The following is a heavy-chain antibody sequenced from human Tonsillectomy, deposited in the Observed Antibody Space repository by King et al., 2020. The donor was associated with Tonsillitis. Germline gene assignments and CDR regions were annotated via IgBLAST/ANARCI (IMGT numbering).Heavy chain of an antibody. CDR2: INPNSGGT. V-gene: IGHV1-2*02. CDR1: GYTFTGYY. CDR3: AKGERVLLWFGEPQDAFDI. J-gene: IGHJ3*02. Sequence: QLVQSGAEVKKPGASVKVSCKASGYTFTGYYMHWVRQAPGQGLEWMGWINPNSGGTNYAQKFQGRVTMTRDTSISTAYMELSRLRSDDTAVYYCAKGERVLLWFGEPQDAFDIWGQGTMVTVSS. D-gene: IGHD3-10*01.